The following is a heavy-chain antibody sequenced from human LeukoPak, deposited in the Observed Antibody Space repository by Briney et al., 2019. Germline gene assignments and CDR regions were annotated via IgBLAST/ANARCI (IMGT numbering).Heavy chain of an antibody. V-gene: IGHV3-66*01. CDR2: IYSDGST. Sequence: GGSLRLSCAASGFTVSSNYMNWIRQVPGKGLEWVSVIYSDGSTFYADSVKGRFIISRDNSKNTLFLQMNSLRDEDTAVYYCARDLPGALGIPDFWGQGTPVSVSS. CDR1: GFTVSSNY. CDR3: ARDLPGALGIPDF. J-gene: IGHJ4*02. D-gene: IGHD7-27*01.